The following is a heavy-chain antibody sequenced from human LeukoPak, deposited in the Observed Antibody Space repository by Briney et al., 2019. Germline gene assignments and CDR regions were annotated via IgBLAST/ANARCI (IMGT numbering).Heavy chain of an antibody. D-gene: IGHD2-2*02. J-gene: IGHJ4*02. V-gene: IGHV4-61*02. CDR3: ARGGSGYCSSTSCYTKVGLLDY. CDR2: IYTSGST. CDR1: GGSISSGSYY. Sequence: PSETLSLTCTVSGGSISSGSYYWSWIRQPAGKGLEWIGRIYTSGSTNYNPSLKSRVTISVDTSKNQFSLKLSSVTAADTAVYYCARGGSGYCSSTSCYTKVGLLDYWGQGTLVTVSS.